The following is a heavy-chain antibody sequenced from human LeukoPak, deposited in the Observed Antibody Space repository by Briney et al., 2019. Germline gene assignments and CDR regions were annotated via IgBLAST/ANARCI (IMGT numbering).Heavy chain of an antibody. D-gene: IGHD3-22*01. CDR1: GGSFSGYY. Sequence: SETLSLTCAVYGGSFSGYYWSWIRQPPGKGLEWIGEINHSGSTNYNPSLKSRVTISVERSKNQFSLRLSSVTAADTAVYYCARESHYDSSGYNYFDLWGQGTLVTVSS. CDR3: ARESHYDSSGYNYFDL. CDR2: INHSGST. V-gene: IGHV4-34*01. J-gene: IGHJ4*02.